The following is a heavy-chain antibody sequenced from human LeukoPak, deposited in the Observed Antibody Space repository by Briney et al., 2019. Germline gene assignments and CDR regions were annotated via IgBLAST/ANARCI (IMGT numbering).Heavy chain of an antibody. D-gene: IGHD2/OR15-2a*01. V-gene: IGHV3-23*01. CDR2: ISGSDGST. Sequence: GGSLRLSCAASGFTFSSYWMHWVRQGPGKGLVWVSGISGSDGSTNYADSVKGRFTISRENSKNTLYLQMNSLRAGDTAVYYCAKDSAKKYDDYWGQGTLVTVSS. CDR1: GFTFSSYW. J-gene: IGHJ4*02. CDR3: AKDSAKKYDDY.